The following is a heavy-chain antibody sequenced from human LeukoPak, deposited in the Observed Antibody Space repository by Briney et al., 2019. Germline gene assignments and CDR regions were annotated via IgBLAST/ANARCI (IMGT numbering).Heavy chain of an antibody. CDR1: GGSISSSSYY. Sequence: SETLSLTCIVSGGSISSSSYYWGWIRQPPGKGLEWIGEINHSGSTNYNPSLKSRVTISVDTSKNQFSLKLSSVTAADTAVYYCARAVVVVPAAMFFDYWGQGTLVTVSS. J-gene: IGHJ4*02. CDR3: ARAVVVVPAAMFFDY. D-gene: IGHD2-2*01. CDR2: INHSGST. V-gene: IGHV4-39*07.